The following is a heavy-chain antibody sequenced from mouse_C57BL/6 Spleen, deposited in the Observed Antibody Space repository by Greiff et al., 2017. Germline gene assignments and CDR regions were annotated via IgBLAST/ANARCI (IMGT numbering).Heavy chain of an antibody. D-gene: IGHD2-5*01. Sequence: EVKVVESGEGLVKPGGSLKLSCAASGFTFSSYAMSWVRQTPEKRLEWVAYISSGGDYIYYADTVKGRFTISRDNARNTLYLQMSSLKSEDTAMYYCTRDGYSNYVFAYWGQGTLVTVSA. J-gene: IGHJ3*01. CDR3: TRDGYSNYVFAY. CDR2: ISSGGDYI. V-gene: IGHV5-9-1*02. CDR1: GFTFSSYA.